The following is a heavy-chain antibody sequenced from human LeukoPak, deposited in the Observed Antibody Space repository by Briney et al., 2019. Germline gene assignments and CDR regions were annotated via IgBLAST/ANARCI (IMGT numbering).Heavy chain of an antibody. CDR1: GGSISSGGYY. CDR2: IYYSGST. CDR3: ERDRGLREGYCSSTSCYKAHYHYYGMDV. D-gene: IGHD2-2*01. J-gene: IGHJ6*02. V-gene: IGHV4-31*03. Sequence: SQTLSLTCTVSGGSISSGGYYWNWIRQHPGKGLEWIGYIYYSGSTYYNPSLKSRVTISVDTSKNQFSLKLSSVTAADTAVYYCERDRGLREGYCSSTSCYKAHYHYYGMDVWGQGTTVTVSS.